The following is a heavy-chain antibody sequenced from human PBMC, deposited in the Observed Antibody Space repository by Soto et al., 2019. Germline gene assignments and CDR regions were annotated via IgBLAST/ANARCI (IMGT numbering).Heavy chain of an antibody. D-gene: IGHD3-22*01. V-gene: IGHV5-51*01. CDR1: GYRFTSYW. Sequence: GESLKISCKGSGYRFTSYWIGWVRQMPGKGLEWMGIIYPGDSDIRYSPSFQGQVTISADKSITTAYLQMDSLRAEDTAVYYCARPLDSNYYDSSGFGEYYYYGMDVWGQGTTVTVSS. CDR2: IYPGDSDI. J-gene: IGHJ6*02. CDR3: ARPLDSNYYDSSGFGEYYYYGMDV.